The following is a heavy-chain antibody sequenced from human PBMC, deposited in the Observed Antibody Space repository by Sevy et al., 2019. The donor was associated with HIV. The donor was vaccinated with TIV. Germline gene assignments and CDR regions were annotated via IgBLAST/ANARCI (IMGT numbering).Heavy chain of an antibody. Sequence: ASVKVSCETSGYTFSSYDINWVRQAPGQGLEWMGWMNPNNGNTAYAPKFQGRITMTSNTSISTAYIGLGSLRSEDTAVYYCARSLRRIKPVLEGGSYDSWGQGTLLTVSS. CDR2: MNPNNGNT. J-gene: IGHJ4*02. D-gene: IGHD1-26*01. V-gene: IGHV1-8*01. CDR1: GYTFSSYD. CDR3: ARSLRRIKPVLEGGSYDS.